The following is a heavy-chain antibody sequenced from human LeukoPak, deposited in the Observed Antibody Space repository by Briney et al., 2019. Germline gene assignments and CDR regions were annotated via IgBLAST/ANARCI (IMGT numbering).Heavy chain of an antibody. J-gene: IGHJ4*02. Sequence: GGSLRLACAASGFTFSSYEMNWVRQAPGKGLEWVSYILNSGTATYYADSRKGRFTISRDNSKNTLYLEMNSLRAEDTAVYYCAKRGPATVATQAYFDYWGQGTLVTVSS. V-gene: IGHV3-48*03. D-gene: IGHD4-23*01. CDR3: AKRGPATVATQAYFDY. CDR1: GFTFSSYE. CDR2: ILNSGTAT.